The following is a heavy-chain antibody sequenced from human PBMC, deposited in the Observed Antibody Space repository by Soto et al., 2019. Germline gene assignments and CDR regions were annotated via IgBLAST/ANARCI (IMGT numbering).Heavy chain of an antibody. CDR3: ARDRGVTGRGFDP. Sequence: SETLSLTCTVSGGSISSYYWSWIRQPPGKGLEWIGYIYYSVSTNYNPSLKSRVSISVDSSQNQFSLKPSSVTAADTAVYYCARDRGVTGRGFDPWGQGTLVTVSS. D-gene: IGHD2-21*02. CDR2: IYYSVST. V-gene: IGHV4-59*12. CDR1: GGSISSYY. J-gene: IGHJ5*02.